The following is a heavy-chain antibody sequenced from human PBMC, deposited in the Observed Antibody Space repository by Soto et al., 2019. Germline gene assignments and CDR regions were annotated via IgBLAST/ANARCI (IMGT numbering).Heavy chain of an antibody. D-gene: IGHD1-26*01. J-gene: IGHJ4*02. CDR2: ISGGGGGT. V-gene: IGHV3-23*01. CDR1: GFTFSNYA. Sequence: EVQLLESGGDLEQPGGSLRLSCAASGFTFSNYAMNWVRQAPGKGLERVSSISGGGGGTYYADAVKGRFTISRDNSRNMLYLQMNSLRAEDTAEYYCAKGAFAVGDTNYFFDDWGQGTLVTVSS. CDR3: AKGAFAVGDTNYFFDD.